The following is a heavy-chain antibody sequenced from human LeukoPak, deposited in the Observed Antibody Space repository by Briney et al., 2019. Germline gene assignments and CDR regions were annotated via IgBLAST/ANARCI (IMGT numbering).Heavy chain of an antibody. J-gene: IGHJ6*03. Sequence: SVKVSCKASGGTFSSYAISWVRQAPGQGLEWMGRIIPILGIANYAQKFQGRVTITADKSTSTAYMELSSLRSEDTAVYYCAKDRRHGIQLWLHSYYYYYMDVWGKGTTVTVSS. V-gene: IGHV1-69*04. CDR2: IIPILGIA. D-gene: IGHD5-18*01. CDR3: AKDRRHGIQLWLHSYYYYYMDV. CDR1: GGTFSSYA.